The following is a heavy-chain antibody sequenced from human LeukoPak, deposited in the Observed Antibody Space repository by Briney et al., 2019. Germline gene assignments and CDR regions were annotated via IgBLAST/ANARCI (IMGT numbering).Heavy chain of an antibody. D-gene: IGHD3-10*01. CDR2: ISASGGKT. CDR1: GFIFNDYA. J-gene: IGHJ4*02. Sequence: GGSLRLSCAASGFIFNDYAMSWVRQVPGKGLECVSVISASGGKTYYADSVKGRFTISRDTSKTTISLQMISLRVEDSAVYYCAKWTRTTLFRGDRARFDSWGQGTLVTVSS. CDR3: AKWTRTTLFRGDRARFDS. V-gene: IGHV3-23*01.